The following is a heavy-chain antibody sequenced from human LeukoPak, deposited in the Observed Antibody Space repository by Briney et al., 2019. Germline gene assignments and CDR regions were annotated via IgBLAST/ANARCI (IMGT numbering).Heavy chain of an antibody. D-gene: IGHD5-18*01. V-gene: IGHV3-48*04. CDR3: ARGPLLGYSYDL. CDR2: ISSSGSTI. J-gene: IGHJ4*02. Sequence: PGGSLRLSCAASGFTFSSYSMNWVRQAPGKGLEWVSYISSSGSTIYYADSVKGRFTISRDNAKNSLYLQMNSLRAEDTAVYYCARGPLLGYSYDLWGQGTLVTVSS. CDR1: GFTFSSYS.